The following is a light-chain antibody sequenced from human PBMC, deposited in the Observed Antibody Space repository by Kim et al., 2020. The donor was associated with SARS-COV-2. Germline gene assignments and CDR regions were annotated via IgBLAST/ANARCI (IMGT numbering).Light chain of an antibody. CDR2: KAS. CDR1: QSISSW. CDR3: QEYYSSSRT. V-gene: IGKV1-5*03. J-gene: IGKJ1*01. Sequence: ASVGDRVTITCRASQSISSWLAWYQQKPGKAPKLLIYKASSLESGVPSSFSGSGSGTEFTLTISSLQPDDFATYYCQEYYSSSRTFGQGTKVDIK.